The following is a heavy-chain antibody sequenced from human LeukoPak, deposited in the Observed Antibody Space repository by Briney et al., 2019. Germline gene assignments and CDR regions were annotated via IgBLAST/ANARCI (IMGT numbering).Heavy chain of an antibody. CDR3: ARFDSLGRFGDLDY. Sequence: PSVTVSCKASGYTFTSYGIRWVRQAPGQGLEWMGWISAYNGNTNYAQKLQGRVTMTTDASTSTAYMELRSLRSDDTAVYYCARFDSLGRFGDLDYWGQGTLVTVSS. V-gene: IGHV1-18*01. D-gene: IGHD3-10*01. CDR1: GYTFTSYG. J-gene: IGHJ4*02. CDR2: ISAYNGNT.